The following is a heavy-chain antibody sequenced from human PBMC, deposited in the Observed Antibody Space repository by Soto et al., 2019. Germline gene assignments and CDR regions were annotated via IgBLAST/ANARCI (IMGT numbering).Heavy chain of an antibody. CDR3: ARDRFFSTSCYQSDAFDF. J-gene: IGHJ3*01. Sequence: SETLSLTCAVYGGSFSGYYWSWIRQPPGKGLEWIGEINQSGITNYNPSLKSRVTISEDTSKNQFSLKLSSVTAADTAVYYCARDRFFSTSCYQSDAFDFWGQGSMVPVSS. CDR1: GGSFSGYY. CDR2: INQSGIT. D-gene: IGHD2-2*01. V-gene: IGHV4-34*01.